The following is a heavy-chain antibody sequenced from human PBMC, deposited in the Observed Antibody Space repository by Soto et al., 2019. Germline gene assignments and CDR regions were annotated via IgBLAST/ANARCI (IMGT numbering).Heavy chain of an antibody. Sequence: SETLSLTCTVSGGSIGSSSYYWGWIRQPPGKGLEWIGSIYYSGSTYYNPSLKSRVTISVDTSKNQFSLKLSSVTAADTAVYYCARQLTIAAAGLDYYYGMDVWGQGTAVP. CDR1: GGSIGSSSYY. D-gene: IGHD6-13*01. V-gene: IGHV4-39*01. CDR2: IYYSGST. CDR3: ARQLTIAAAGLDYYYGMDV. J-gene: IGHJ6*02.